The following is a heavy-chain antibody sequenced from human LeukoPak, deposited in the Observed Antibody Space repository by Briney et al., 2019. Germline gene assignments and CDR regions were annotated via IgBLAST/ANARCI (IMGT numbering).Heavy chain of an antibody. Sequence: GESLKISCKGSGYSFTSYWIGWVRQMPGKGLEWVGIIYPGDSDTRYSPSFQGQVTISADKSISTAYLQWSSLKASDTAMYYCARLPGAYSGGDCYSHFDYWGQGTLVTVSS. CDR1: GYSFTSYW. V-gene: IGHV5-51*01. D-gene: IGHD2-21*02. CDR3: ARLPGAYSGGDCYSHFDY. CDR2: IYPGDSDT. J-gene: IGHJ4*02.